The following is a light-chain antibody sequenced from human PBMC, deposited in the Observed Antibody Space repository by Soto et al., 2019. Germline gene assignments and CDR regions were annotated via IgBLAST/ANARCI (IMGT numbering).Light chain of an antibody. Sequence: EIVMTQSPATLSVSPGERATLSCRASQTISSNLAWYQQKPGQAPRLLIHGASTRAAGVPARFSGSGSGTEFTLTITSRQSEDFAGYYCQQYHNWPPQYTFGQGTQLQIK. CDR2: GAS. J-gene: IGKJ2*01. CDR3: QQYHNWPPQYT. CDR1: QTISSN. V-gene: IGKV3-15*01.